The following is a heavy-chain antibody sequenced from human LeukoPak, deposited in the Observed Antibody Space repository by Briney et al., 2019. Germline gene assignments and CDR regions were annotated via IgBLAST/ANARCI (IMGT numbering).Heavy chain of an antibody. CDR1: GFPFSNYC. J-gene: IGHJ5*02. CDR3: MGFNWFDP. CDR2: ISHDGSNK. Sequence: GGAPRLSFAGSGFPFSNYCMHWGRPAPGKGLEWVAVISHDGSNKYYADSLKGQFTISRDNSKNTLYLQMNSLRAEDTAVYYCMGFNWFDPWGQGTLVTVSS. V-gene: IGHV3-30*03.